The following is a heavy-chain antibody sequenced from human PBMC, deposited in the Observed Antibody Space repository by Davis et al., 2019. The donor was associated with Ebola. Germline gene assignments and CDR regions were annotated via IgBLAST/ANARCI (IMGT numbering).Heavy chain of an antibody. CDR3: ARSVSGGRASDY. CDR1: GGSISSYY. D-gene: IGHD2-15*01. V-gene: IGHV4-34*01. J-gene: IGHJ4*01. Sequence: SETLSLTCTVSGGSISSYYWSWIRQSPGKGLEWIGEINHSGSTNYNPSLKSRVTISVDTSKNQFSLKLSSLTAADTAVYYCARSVSGGRASDYWGHGTLVTVSS. CDR2: INHSGST.